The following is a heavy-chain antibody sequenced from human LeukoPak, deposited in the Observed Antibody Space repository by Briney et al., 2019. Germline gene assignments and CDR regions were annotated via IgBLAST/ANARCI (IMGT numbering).Heavy chain of an antibody. CDR2: ISGSGGST. V-gene: IGHV3-23*01. Sequence: PGGSLRLSCAASGFSFSVYWMHWVRQAPGKGLEWVSAISGSGGSTYYADSVKGRFTISRDNSKNTLYLQMNSLRAEDTAVYYCAKDGRRQNYYYYMDVWGKGTTVTISS. CDR1: GFSFSVYW. CDR3: AKDGRRQNYYYYMDV. J-gene: IGHJ6*03.